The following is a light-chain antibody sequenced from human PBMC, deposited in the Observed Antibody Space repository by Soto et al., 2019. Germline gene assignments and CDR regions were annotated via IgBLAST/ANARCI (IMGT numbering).Light chain of an antibody. CDR1: QDISNW. CDR3: HQAATFPLT. J-gene: IGKJ4*01. Sequence: DIQMTQSPSFVSASVGDTVTITCRASQDISNWLAWYQQKPGKAPTFLIFAASNLHSGVPSRFSCSGSGTDFTLTITSLQPEDFATYYCHQAATFPLTFDGGNKVEIK. CDR2: AAS. V-gene: IGKV1-12*01.